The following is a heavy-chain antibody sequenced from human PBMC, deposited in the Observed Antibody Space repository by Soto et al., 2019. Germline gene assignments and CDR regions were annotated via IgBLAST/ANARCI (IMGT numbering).Heavy chain of an antibody. V-gene: IGHV4-31*03. J-gene: IGHJ2*01. Sequence: SETLSLTCTVSGGSISSGGYYWSWIRQHPGKGLEWIGYIYYSGSTYYNPSLKSRVTISVDTSKSQFSLKLSSVTAADTAVYYCARASYYDSSGYYWYFDLWGRGTLVTVSS. CDR3: ARASYYDSSGYYWYFDL. D-gene: IGHD3-22*01. CDR1: GGSISSGGYY. CDR2: IYYSGST.